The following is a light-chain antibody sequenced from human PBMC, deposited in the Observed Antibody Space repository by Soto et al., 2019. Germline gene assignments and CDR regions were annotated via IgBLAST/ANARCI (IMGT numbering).Light chain of an antibody. CDR1: QGISSW. CDR3: QHGYSTPLT. J-gene: IGKJ4*01. V-gene: IGKV1-12*01. Sequence: DIQITQSPSAVSASVGDRVTITCRASQGISSWLAWYQEKPGKAPKLLIYAASTLQSGVPSRFSGSGSGTDFTLTISSLQPEDFATYFCQHGYSTPLTFGGGTKVDIK. CDR2: AAS.